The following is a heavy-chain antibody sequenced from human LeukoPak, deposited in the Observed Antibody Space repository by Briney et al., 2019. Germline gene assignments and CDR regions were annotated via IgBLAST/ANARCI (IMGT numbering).Heavy chain of an antibody. V-gene: IGHV3-66*01. D-gene: IGHD6-13*01. CDR2: IYSGGST. J-gene: IGHJ4*02. Sequence: GGSLRLSCAASGFTVSSNYMSWVRQAPGKGLEWVSVIYSGGSTYYADSVKGRFTISRDNSKNTLYLQMNSLRAEDTAVYYCARFIAAAGNDYWGQGTLVTVSS. CDR3: ARFIAAAGNDY. CDR1: GFTVSSNY.